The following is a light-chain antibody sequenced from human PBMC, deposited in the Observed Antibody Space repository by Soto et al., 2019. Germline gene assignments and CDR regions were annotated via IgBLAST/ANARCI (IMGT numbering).Light chain of an antibody. CDR1: SSDVGAYNY. V-gene: IGLV2-14*01. Sequence: QSALTQPATVSGSPGQSITISCTGTSSDVGAYNYVSWYQQHPGKAPKLMIYEVSNRPSGVSNRCSGSKSGNTASLTIYGLQAEDEADYYCSSYTSSSTLVFGTGTKLTVL. J-gene: IGLJ1*01. CDR3: SSYTSSSTLV. CDR2: EVS.